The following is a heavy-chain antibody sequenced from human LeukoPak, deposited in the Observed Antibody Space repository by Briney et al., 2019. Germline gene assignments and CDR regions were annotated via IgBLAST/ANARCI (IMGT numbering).Heavy chain of an antibody. CDR2: IYYSGTT. V-gene: IGHV4-39*01. D-gene: IGHD3-10*01. Sequence: PSETLSLTCTVSGGSTSSTAYYWGWIRQPPGRGLEWIATIYYSGTTYYNPSLESRVTISVDTSKNQFSLKLSSVTAADTSVYYCSRQGVRGTYYYAMDVWGQGTTVTVSS. CDR3: SRQGVRGTYYYAMDV. CDR1: GGSTSSTAYY. J-gene: IGHJ6*02.